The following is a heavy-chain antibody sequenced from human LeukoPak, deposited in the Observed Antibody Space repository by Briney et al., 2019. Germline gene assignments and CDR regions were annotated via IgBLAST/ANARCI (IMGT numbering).Heavy chain of an antibody. D-gene: IGHD3-10*01. CDR2: IYTSGST. Sequence: SETLSLTCTVSGGSISSYYWSWIRQPSGKGLEWIGSIYTSGSTNYNPSLKSRVTMSVATSKNQFSLKLSSVTAADTAVYYCARDYYGSGSPDWFDPWGQGTLVTVSS. CDR3: ARDYYGSGSPDWFDP. J-gene: IGHJ5*02. CDR1: GGSISSYY. V-gene: IGHV4-4*07.